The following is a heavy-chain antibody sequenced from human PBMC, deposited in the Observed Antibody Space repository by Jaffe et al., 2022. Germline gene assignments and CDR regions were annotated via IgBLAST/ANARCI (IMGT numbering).Heavy chain of an antibody. V-gene: IGHV4-61*02. CDR1: GGSISSGSYY. Sequence: QVQLQESGPGLVKPSQTLSLTCTVSGGSISSGSYYWSWIRQPAGKGLEWIGRIYTSGSTNYNPSLKSRVTISVDTSKNQFSLKLSSVTAADTAVYYCASEERNFHYDILTGYHRAEWYFDLWGRGTLVTVSS. CDR3: ASEERNFHYDILTGYHRAEWYFDL. D-gene: IGHD3-9*01. CDR2: IYTSGST. J-gene: IGHJ2*01.